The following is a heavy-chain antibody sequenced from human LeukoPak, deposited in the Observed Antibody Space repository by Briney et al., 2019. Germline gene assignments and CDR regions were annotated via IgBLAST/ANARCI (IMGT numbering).Heavy chain of an antibody. CDR1: GGSISSSSYY. CDR3: ARDGGYGGYDDY. V-gene: IGHV4-39*07. Sequence: SETLSLTCTVSGGSISSSSYYWGWIRQPPGKGLEWIGSIFYSGSTYYNPSLKSRVTISVDTSKKEFSLKLSSVTAADTAVYYCARDGGYGGYDDYWGQGNLVTVSS. CDR2: IFYSGST. D-gene: IGHD5-12*01. J-gene: IGHJ4*02.